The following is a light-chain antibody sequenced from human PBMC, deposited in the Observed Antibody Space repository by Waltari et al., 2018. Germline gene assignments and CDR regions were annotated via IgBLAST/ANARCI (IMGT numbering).Light chain of an antibody. Sequence: QSALTQPASVSASPGQSITISCTRTSSDLGRFDLVSWFQQHPGEAPRLIIYEASKRPSGVSNRFSGSKSGTTASLTISGLQAEDEADYYCCSYAGSSSWVFGGGTKLTVL. J-gene: IGLJ3*02. V-gene: IGLV2-23*01. CDR3: CSYAGSSSWV. CDR2: EAS. CDR1: SSDLGRFDL.